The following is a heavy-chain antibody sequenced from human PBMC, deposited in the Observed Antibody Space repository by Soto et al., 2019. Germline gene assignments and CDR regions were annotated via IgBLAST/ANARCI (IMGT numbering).Heavy chain of an antibody. CDR2: IKEDGSEK. J-gene: IGHJ4*02. Sequence: EVQLVESGGGLVQPGGSLRLSCAASGFTCSVSYMTWVRHAPGKGLEWVATIKEDGSEKYYVDSVRGRFTISRDNAKESLYLKMSSLRAEDTALYYCASLGSGDYGGYVGSDYWGQGTLVTVSS. CDR1: GFTCSVSY. CDR3: ASLGSGDYGGYVGSDY. D-gene: IGHD5-12*01. V-gene: IGHV3-7*05.